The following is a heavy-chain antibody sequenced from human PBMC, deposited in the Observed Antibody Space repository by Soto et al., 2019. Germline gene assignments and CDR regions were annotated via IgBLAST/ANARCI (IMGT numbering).Heavy chain of an antibody. Sequence: ASVKVSCKASGYTFTSDYVTWVRHATGQGLEWMGWMNPNSGNTGFAQRFQGRVSMTRNTSINTAYMDLSNLRSEDTAVYYCATARGLGSALAFDVWGQGTKVTVSS. D-gene: IGHD3-22*01. J-gene: IGHJ3*01. V-gene: IGHV1-8*01. CDR1: GYTFTSDY. CDR2: MNPNSGNT. CDR3: ATARGLGSALAFDV.